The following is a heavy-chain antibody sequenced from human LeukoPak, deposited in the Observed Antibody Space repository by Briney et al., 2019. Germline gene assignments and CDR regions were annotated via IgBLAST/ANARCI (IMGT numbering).Heavy chain of an antibody. CDR3: ARAQTGLSFDY. CDR2: IYYSGST. D-gene: IGHD3-10*01. J-gene: IGHJ4*02. CDR1: GGSISSYY. Sequence: PSETLSLNCTVSGGSISSYYWSWIRQPPGKGLEWIGYIYYSGSTNYNPSLKSGVTISVDTSKNQFSLKLSSVTAADTAVYYCARAQTGLSFDYWGQGTLVTVSS. V-gene: IGHV4-59*01.